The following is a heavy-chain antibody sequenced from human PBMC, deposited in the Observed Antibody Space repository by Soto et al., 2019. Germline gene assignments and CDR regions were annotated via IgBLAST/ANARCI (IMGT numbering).Heavy chain of an antibody. J-gene: IGHJ6*02. CDR2: IYYSGST. Sequence: SETLSLTCTVSGGSISSSSYYWGWIRQPPGKGLEWIGSIYYSGSTYYNPSLKSRVTISVDTSKNQFSLKLSSVTAAGTAVYYCALLSGYDLDYYYGMDVWGQGTTVTVSS. D-gene: IGHD5-12*01. CDR1: GGSISSSSYY. CDR3: ALLSGYDLDYYYGMDV. V-gene: IGHV4-39*01.